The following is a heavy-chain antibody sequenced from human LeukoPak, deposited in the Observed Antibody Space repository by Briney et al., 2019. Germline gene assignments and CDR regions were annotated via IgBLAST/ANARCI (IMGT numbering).Heavy chain of an antibody. CDR1: GDSTSSGDYY. CDR2: IYYSGST. V-gene: IGHV4-30-4*08. Sequence: SQTLSLTCTVSGDSTSSGDYYWSWIRQPPGKGLEWIGYIYYSGSTYYNPSLKSRVTISVDTSKNQFSLKLSSVTAADTAEYYCARGDFDWLLFPYWGQGTLVTVSS. CDR3: ARGDFDWLLFPY. D-gene: IGHD3-9*01. J-gene: IGHJ4*02.